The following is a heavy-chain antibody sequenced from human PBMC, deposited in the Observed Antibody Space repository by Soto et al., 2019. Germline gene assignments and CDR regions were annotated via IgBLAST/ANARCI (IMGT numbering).Heavy chain of an antibody. V-gene: IGHV3-15*01. CDR2: IKSKTDGGTT. Sequence: GGSLRLSCAASGFTFSNAWMSWVRQAPGKGLEWVGRIKSKTDGGTTDYAAPVKGRFTISRDDSKNTLYLQMNSLKTEDTAVYYCTTAAIVVVPAAPHKISFDYWGQGTLVTVSS. J-gene: IGHJ4*02. CDR1: GFTFSNAW. CDR3: TTAAIVVVPAAPHKISFDY. D-gene: IGHD2-2*01.